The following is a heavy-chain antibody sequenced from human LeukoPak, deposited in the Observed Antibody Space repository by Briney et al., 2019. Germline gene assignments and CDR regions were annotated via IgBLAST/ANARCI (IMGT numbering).Heavy chain of an antibody. D-gene: IGHD1-14*01. CDR1: GGSFSGYY. CDR2: INHSGST. V-gene: IGHV4-34*01. Sequence: SETLSLTCAVYGGSFSGYYWSWIRQPPGKGLEWIGEINHSGSTNYNPSLKSRVTISVDASKNQFSLKLSSVTAADTAVYYCARVRGGNQRNWFDPWGQGTLVTVSS. J-gene: IGHJ5*02. CDR3: ARVRGGNQRNWFDP.